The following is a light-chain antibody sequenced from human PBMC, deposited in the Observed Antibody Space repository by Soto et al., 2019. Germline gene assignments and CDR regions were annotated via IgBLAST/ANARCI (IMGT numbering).Light chain of an antibody. CDR1: QSISDT. Sequence: EIVMTQSPATLSVSPWGRATLSCSPSQSISDTLAWYQQKPGQAPRLLIYGASTRATGVPARFSGSGSGTDFTLTISSLEPEDFAVYYCHQRSNWPPDTFGQGTKVDIK. V-gene: IGKV3-11*01. J-gene: IGKJ1*01. CDR3: HQRSNWPPDT. CDR2: GAS.